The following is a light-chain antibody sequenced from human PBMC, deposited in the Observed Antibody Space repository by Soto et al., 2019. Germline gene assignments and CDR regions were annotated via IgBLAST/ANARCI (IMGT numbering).Light chain of an antibody. V-gene: IGKV1-5*03. CDR3: QQYNNYPYS. J-gene: IGKJ2*03. Sequence: DIQMTQSPSTLSAYVGDRVTITCRASQSISRYLAWYQQKPGKAPSVLIYKASNLESGVPSRFSGSGSGPECTLTISSLQPDDLATYYCQQYNNYPYSFGQGTKLEIK. CDR2: KAS. CDR1: QSISRY.